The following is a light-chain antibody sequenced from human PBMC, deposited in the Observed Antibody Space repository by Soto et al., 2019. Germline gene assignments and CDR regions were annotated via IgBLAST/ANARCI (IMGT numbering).Light chain of an antibody. CDR3: QQRSNWHPLT. V-gene: IGKV3D-15*01. Sequence: EIVMTQSPATLSVSPGERVTLSCGASHRVSSYLAWYQQKPGQAPRLFIYGASTRATDIPASFSGSGSATDFTLTISGLQSEDFAAYYCQQRSNWHPLTFGGGTKVDIK. J-gene: IGKJ4*01. CDR2: GAS. CDR1: HRVSSY.